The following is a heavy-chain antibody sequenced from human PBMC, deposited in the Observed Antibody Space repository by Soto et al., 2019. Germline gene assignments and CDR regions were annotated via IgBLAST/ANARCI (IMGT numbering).Heavy chain of an antibody. D-gene: IGHD3-10*01. CDR2: IWYEGTTK. CDR3: ARDVGSSGSSRWFDT. V-gene: IGHV3-33*01. Sequence: GGSLRLSCVASGFTLSNYGMHWVRQAPGKCLEWIALIWYEGTTKYSTDSMKGRFSISRDQSKSTLYLQVNSLRAEDTATYYCARDVGSSGSSRWFDTWGQGTLVTVSS. CDR1: GFTLSNYG. J-gene: IGHJ5*02.